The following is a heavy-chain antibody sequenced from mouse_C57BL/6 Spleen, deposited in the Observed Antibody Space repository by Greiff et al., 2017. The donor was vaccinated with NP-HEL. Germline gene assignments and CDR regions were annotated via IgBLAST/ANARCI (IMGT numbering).Heavy chain of an antibody. V-gene: IGHV5-4*01. J-gene: IGHJ4*01. D-gene: IGHD1-1*01. CDR1: GFTFSSYA. Sequence: EVMLVESGGGLVKPGGSLKLSCAASGFTFSSYAMSWVRQTPEKRLEWVATISDGGSYTYYPDNVKGRFTISRDNAKNNLYLQMSHLKSEDTAMYYCARDRYNGSSYLYAMDYWGQGTSVTVSS. CDR2: ISDGGSYT. CDR3: ARDRYNGSSYLYAMDY.